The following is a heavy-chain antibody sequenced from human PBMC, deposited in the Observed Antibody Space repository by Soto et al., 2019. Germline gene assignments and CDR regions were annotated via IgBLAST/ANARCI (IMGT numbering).Heavy chain of an antibody. D-gene: IGHD3-10*01. CDR1: GGSFSSFG. CDR3: ARELKEPGSYYYYGLDV. J-gene: IGHJ6*02. CDR2: IIPIIGTT. Sequence: QVQLEQSGAEVKKPGSSVKVSCKASGGSFSSFGITWVRQAPGQGLEWMGGIIPIIGTTKYAQRFHGRVTITADESTTSAYVELSSLRSEDTAVYYCARELKEPGSYYYYGLDVWGQGTTVTVSS. V-gene: IGHV1-69*01.